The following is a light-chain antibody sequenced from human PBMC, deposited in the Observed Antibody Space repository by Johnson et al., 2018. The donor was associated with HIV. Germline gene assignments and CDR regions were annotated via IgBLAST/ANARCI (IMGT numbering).Light chain of an antibody. CDR2: ENN. Sequence: QSVLTQPPSVSAAPGQKVTISCSGSSSNIGNNYVSWYQQLPGTAPKLLIYENNKRPSGIPDRFSASKSGTSPTLGITGLQTGDEADYYCGTWDSSLSAGVFGAGTKVTVL. J-gene: IGLJ1*01. V-gene: IGLV1-51*02. CDR1: SSNIGNNY. CDR3: GTWDSSLSAGV.